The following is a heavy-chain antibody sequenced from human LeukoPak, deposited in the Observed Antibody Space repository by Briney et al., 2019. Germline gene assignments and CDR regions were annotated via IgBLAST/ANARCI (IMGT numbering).Heavy chain of an antibody. Sequence: GGSLRLSCAASGFMFSSYWMSWVRQAPGKGLEWVSAISGSGGSTYYADSVKGRFTISRDNSKNTLYLQMNSLRAEDTAVYYCAKNEKEAVAGVSGTDYWGQGTLVTVSS. CDR3: AKNEKEAVAGVSGTDY. J-gene: IGHJ4*02. V-gene: IGHV3-23*01. CDR2: ISGSGGST. D-gene: IGHD6-19*01. CDR1: GFMFSSYW.